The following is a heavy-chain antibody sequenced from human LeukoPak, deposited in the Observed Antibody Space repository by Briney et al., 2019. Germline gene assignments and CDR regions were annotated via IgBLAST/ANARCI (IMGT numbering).Heavy chain of an antibody. CDR2: IYHSAST. J-gene: IGHJ4*02. CDR1: VYSISSGYY. Sequence: SETLSLTCTVSVYSISSGYYCGWIRQPPGKGLEWIGSIYHSASTYYNPSLKSRVNISVHTSNNQFSLKLSSLISADTAVYYCARAAYYYELSYRGQGTLVTVSS. V-gene: IGHV4-38-2*02. CDR3: ARAAYYYELSY. D-gene: IGHD3-22*01.